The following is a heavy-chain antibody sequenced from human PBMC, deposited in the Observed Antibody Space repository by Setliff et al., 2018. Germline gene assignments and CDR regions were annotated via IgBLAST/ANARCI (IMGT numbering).Heavy chain of an antibody. CDR3: ARSPALLGIVYLDP. J-gene: IGHJ5*02. V-gene: IGHV1-69*05. Sequence: GASVKVSCKASGGTFSSYGISWVRQAPGQGLEWMGGLIPMFGTPGYAQKFQDRVTITTDESTSTAYMELNSLTSEDTAVYYCARSPALLGIVYLDPWGQGTRVTVSS. CDR1: GGTFSSYG. D-gene: IGHD2-15*01. CDR2: LIPMFGTP.